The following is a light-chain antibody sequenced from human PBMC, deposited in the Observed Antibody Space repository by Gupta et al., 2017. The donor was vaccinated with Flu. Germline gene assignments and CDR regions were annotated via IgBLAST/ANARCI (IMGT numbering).Light chain of an antibody. CDR2: FGS. V-gene: IGKV2-28*01. J-gene: IGKJ4*01. CDR3: SEALPTRRT. CDR1: QSLLHSNGYNY. Sequence: TVMTQSPPSLPVTPGEPASISCTSSQSLLHSNGYNYLDRHLEEPVQTLQLLMYFGSNRAAPVPDRFSGCGSGTDFTMKIMRVEVEDIGVYYCSEALPTRRTFGGGTKVEIK.